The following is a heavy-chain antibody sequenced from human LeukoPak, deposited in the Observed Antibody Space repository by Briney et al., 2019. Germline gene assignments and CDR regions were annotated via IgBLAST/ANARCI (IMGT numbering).Heavy chain of an antibody. J-gene: IGHJ4*02. CDR1: GYTFTGYY. D-gene: IGHD3-9*01. CDR3: AKGWVAYAMLTGDY. CDR2: INPSSGVT. V-gene: IGHV1-2*02. Sequence: ASVKVSCKASGYTFTGYYMHWVLQAPGQGLEWMGWINPSSGVTNYARKFQARVTMTRDTSLSTAYMELSSLTSDDTAVYYCAKGWVAYAMLTGDYWGQGTLVTVSS.